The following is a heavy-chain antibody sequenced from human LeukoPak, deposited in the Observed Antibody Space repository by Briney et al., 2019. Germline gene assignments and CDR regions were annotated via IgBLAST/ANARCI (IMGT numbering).Heavy chain of an antibody. J-gene: IGHJ3*02. D-gene: IGHD6-19*01. CDR3: ARVLSIAVAGADAFDI. Sequence: ASVKVSCKASGYTFTGYYMHWVRQAPGQGLEWMGWINPNSGGTNYAQKFQGRVTMTRDTSISTAYMELSRLRSDDTAVYYCARVLSIAVAGADAFDIWGQGAMVTVSS. CDR2: INPNSGGT. V-gene: IGHV1-2*02. CDR1: GYTFTGYY.